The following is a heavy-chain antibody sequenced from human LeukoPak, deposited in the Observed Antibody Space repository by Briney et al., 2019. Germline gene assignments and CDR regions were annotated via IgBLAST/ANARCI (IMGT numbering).Heavy chain of an antibody. V-gene: IGHV3-48*04. CDR3: ARDGELSGGSCSRVCNSFDY. CDR1: GFTFSSYS. D-gene: IGHD2-15*01. Sequence: PGGSLRLSCAASGFTFSSYSMNWVRQAPGKGLEWVSCISSSSSTIYYADSVKGRFTISRDNAKNSLYLQMNSLRAEDTAVYYCARDGELSGGSCSRVCNSFDYWGQGTLVTVSS. CDR2: ISSSSSTI. J-gene: IGHJ4*02.